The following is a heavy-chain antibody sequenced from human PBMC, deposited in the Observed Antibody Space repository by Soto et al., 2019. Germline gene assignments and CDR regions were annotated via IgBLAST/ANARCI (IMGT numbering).Heavy chain of an antibody. Sequence: PGGSLRLSCVAPGFSFSDYYMSWIRQAPGKGLEWVSYITSSGSTIYYADSVKGRFTISRDNAKNSLYLQMNSLRVEDTAVYYCARRLGWEPANDAFGMWGQGTMVTVSS. CDR2: ITSSGSTI. D-gene: IGHD1-26*01. J-gene: IGHJ3*02. CDR3: ARRLGWEPANDAFGM. V-gene: IGHV3-11*01. CDR1: GFSFSDYY.